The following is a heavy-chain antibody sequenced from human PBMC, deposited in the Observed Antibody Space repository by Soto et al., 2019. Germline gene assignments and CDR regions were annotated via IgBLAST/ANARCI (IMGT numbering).Heavy chain of an antibody. J-gene: IGHJ4*01. CDR2: IYYTGSA. CDR3: AKDEYTYVLGY. Sequence: SETLSLTCTVSGGSISSSTYYWVWIRQPPGKGLEWIGSIYYTGSAYYNPSLKSRVTISVDTSKNQFSLKLSSVTAADTAVYYCAKDEYTYVLGYWGQGTLVTVSS. D-gene: IGHD2-2*02. CDR1: GGSISSSTYY. V-gene: IGHV4-39*02.